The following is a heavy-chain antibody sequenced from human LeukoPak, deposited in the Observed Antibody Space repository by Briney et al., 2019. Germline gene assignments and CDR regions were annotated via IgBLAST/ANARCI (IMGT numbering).Heavy chain of an antibody. CDR3: ARVSSGSSYFDY. D-gene: IGHD3-10*01. Sequence: GGSLRLSCAASGFTVSSNYMSWVRQAPGKGLEWVSVIYSGGSTYYADSVKGRFTTSRDNSKNTLYLQMNSLRAEDTAVYYCARVSSGSSYFDYWGQGTLVTVSS. CDR2: IYSGGST. CDR1: GFTVSSNY. V-gene: IGHV3-66*01. J-gene: IGHJ4*02.